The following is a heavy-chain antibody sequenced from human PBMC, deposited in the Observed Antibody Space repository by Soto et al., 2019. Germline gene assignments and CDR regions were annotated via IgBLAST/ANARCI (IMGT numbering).Heavy chain of an antibody. CDR1: GFTFSNYA. Sequence: GGSLRLSCAASGFTFSNYAMSWVRQAPGKGLEWVSGLTGSGGATYYADSVKGRLTISRDNSNNTLYLQMNSLRAEDTAVYYCAKEGSVTAALDYWGQGXLVTVSS. V-gene: IGHV3-23*01. D-gene: IGHD6-13*01. J-gene: IGHJ4*02. CDR2: LTGSGGAT. CDR3: AKEGSVTAALDY.